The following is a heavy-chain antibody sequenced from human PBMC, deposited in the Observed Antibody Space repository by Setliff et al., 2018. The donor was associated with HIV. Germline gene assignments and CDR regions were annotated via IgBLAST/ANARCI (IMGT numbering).Heavy chain of an antibody. J-gene: IGHJ5*02. Sequence: SVKVSCKASGGTFSSYVISWVRQAPGQGPEWMGGIIPMYGVTNYAQKFQGRVTITTDESTSTAYMDLSSLRSEDTAVYYCALPYCSGGNCWSSASLPPAGWFDPWGQGTLVTVSS. CDR1: GGTFSSYV. CDR2: IIPMYGVT. CDR3: ALPYCSGGNCWSSASLPPAGWFDP. V-gene: IGHV1-69*05. D-gene: IGHD2-15*01.